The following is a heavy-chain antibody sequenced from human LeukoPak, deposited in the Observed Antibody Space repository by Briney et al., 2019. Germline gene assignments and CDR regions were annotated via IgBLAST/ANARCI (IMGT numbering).Heavy chain of an antibody. CDR2: IVVGSGNT. CDR1: GFTFTSSA. D-gene: IGHD3-3*01. V-gene: IGHV1-58*01. Sequence: GTSVKVSCKASGFTFTSSAVQWVRQARGQRLEWIGWIVVGSGNTNYAQKFQERVTITRDMSTSTAYMELSSLRSEDTAVYYCAAGNNDFWSGYPYYYYYYMDVWGKGTTVTVSS. CDR3: AAGNNDFWSGYPYYYYYYMDV. J-gene: IGHJ6*03.